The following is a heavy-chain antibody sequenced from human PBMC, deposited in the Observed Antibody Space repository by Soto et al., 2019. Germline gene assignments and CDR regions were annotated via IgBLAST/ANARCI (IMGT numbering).Heavy chain of an antibody. CDR1: GGTFSSYA. CDR2: IIPIFGTA. D-gene: IGHD6-6*01. V-gene: IGHV1-69*13. J-gene: IGHJ4*02. CDR3: ARAREYSSSPEGYFDY. Sequence: SVKVSCKASGGTFSSYAISWVRQAPGQGLEWMGGIIPIFGTANYAQKFQGRVTITADESTSTAYMELSSLRSEDTAVYYCARAREYSSSPEGYFDYWGQGTLVTVSS.